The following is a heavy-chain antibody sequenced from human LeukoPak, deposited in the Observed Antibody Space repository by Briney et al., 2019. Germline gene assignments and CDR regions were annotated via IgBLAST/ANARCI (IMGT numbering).Heavy chain of an antibody. CDR1: GFTFSSYA. CDR3: ARQSYTYYYGTLPQFRGGRREVYNWFDP. D-gene: IGHD3-10*01. CDR2: ISSNGGST. J-gene: IGHJ5*02. V-gene: IGHV3-64*01. Sequence: GGSLRLSCAASGFTFSSYAMHWVRQAPGKGLEYVSAISSNGGSTYYANSVKGRFTISRDNSKNTLYLQMGSLRAEDMAVYYCARQSYTYYYGTLPQFRGGRREVYNWFDPWGQGTLVTVSS.